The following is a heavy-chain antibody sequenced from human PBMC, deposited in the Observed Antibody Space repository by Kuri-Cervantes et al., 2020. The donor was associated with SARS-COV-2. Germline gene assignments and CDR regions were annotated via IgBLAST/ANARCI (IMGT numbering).Heavy chain of an antibody. V-gene: IGHV4-34*01. CDR1: GGSFSGYY. CDR2: INHSGST. D-gene: IGHD6-19*01. CDR3: ARGRDKRYSSGSYYYYGMDV. Sequence: SQTLSLTCAVYGGSFSGYYWSWIRQPPGKGLEWIGEINHSGSTNYNPSLKSRVTISVDTSKNQFSLKLSSVTAADTAVYYRARGRDKRYSSGSYYYYGMDVWDQGTTVTVSS. J-gene: IGHJ6*02.